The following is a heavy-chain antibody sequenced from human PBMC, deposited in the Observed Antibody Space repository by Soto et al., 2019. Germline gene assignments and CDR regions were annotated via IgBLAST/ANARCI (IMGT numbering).Heavy chain of an antibody. D-gene: IGHD3-16*01. CDR3: ARVPRGWGMGYTPTDY. CDR1: GFTFSSYW. Sequence: EVQLLESGGGLVQPGGSLRLSCAASGFTFSSYWMSWVRQAPGKGLEWVANIKQDGSEKYYVDSVKGRFTISRDNAKNSLYLQMNSLRAEDTAVYYCARVPRGWGMGYTPTDYWGQGTLVTVSS. V-gene: IGHV3-7*03. J-gene: IGHJ4*02. CDR2: IKQDGSEK.